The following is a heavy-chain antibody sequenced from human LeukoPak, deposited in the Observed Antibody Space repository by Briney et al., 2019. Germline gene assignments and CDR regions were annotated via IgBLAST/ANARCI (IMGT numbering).Heavy chain of an antibody. D-gene: IGHD6-13*01. J-gene: IGHJ4*02. Sequence: EWIGEINHSGSTNYSPSRTNRVTISVDTSKNQFSLKLSSVTDADTAVYYCATEAAGTFDWGQGTLVTVSS. CDR3: ATEAAGTFD. V-gene: IGHV4-34*01. CDR2: INHSGST.